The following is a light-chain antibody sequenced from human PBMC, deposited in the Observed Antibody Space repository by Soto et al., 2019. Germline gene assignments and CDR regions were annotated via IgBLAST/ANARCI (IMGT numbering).Light chain of an antibody. Sequence: QSVLTQPPSASGTPGQTITISCSGGSSNIGINTVNWYEHLPGTAPRLLIYGNNQRPSGVPDRFSGSKSGTSASLAISGLQSEDEGHYYCATWDDSLDVHVFGTGTKRHRP. V-gene: IGLV1-44*01. CDR2: GNN. CDR3: ATWDDSLDVHV. CDR1: SSNIGINT. J-gene: IGLJ1*01.